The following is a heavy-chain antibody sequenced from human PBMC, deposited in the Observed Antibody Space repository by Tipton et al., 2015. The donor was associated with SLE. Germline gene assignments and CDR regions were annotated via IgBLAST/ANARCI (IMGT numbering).Heavy chain of an antibody. CDR2: ISWNSGTI. D-gene: IGHD1-26*01. V-gene: IGHV3-9*03. Sequence: SLRLSCVASGFTFDNYAMHWVRQAPGKGLEWVSGISWNSGTIDYADSVKGRFTISRDNAKNSLYLQMNSLRAEDMALYYCSKDIWSGVTKAFGAFDIWGQGTMVTVSS. CDR3: SKDIWSGVTKAFGAFDI. CDR1: GFTFDNYA. J-gene: IGHJ3*02.